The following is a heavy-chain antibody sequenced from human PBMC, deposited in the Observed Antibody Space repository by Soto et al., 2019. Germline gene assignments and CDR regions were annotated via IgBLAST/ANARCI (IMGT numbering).Heavy chain of an antibody. CDR2: IKQDGSEK. CDR3: ARGGFASRYYFDY. J-gene: IGHJ4*02. D-gene: IGHD3-10*01. CDR1: GFTFSSYW. V-gene: IGHV3-7*01. Sequence: GGSLRLSCAASGFTFSSYWMSWVRQAPGKGLEWVANIKQDGSEKYYVDSVKGRFTISRDNAKNSLYLQMNSLRAEDTAVYYCARGGFASRYYFDYWGQGTLVTVSS.